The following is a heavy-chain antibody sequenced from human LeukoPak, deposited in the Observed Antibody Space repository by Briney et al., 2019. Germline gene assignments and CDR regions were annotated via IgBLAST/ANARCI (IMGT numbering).Heavy chain of an antibody. V-gene: IGHV1-2*02. CDR3: ARGQATVKTAYWFDP. CDR1: GYTFTGYY. CDR2: INPNSGGT. Sequence: ASVKVSCKASGYTFTGYYMHWVRQAPGQGLEWMGWINPNSGGTNYAQKFQGRATMTRDTSISTAYMELSRLRSDDTAVYYCARGQATVKTAYWFDPWGQGTLVTVSS. D-gene: IGHD4-11*01. J-gene: IGHJ5*02.